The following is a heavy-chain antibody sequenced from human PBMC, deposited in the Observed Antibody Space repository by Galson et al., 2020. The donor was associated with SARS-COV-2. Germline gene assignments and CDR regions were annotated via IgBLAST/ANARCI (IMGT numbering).Heavy chain of an antibody. CDR3: ASHRDGYNYAAFDV. D-gene: IGHD5-12*01. J-gene: IGHJ3*01. V-gene: IGHV3-11*04. Sequence: GGSLRLSCPGSDFSFSINYISWIRQAPGKGLEWIAYISSGGNTIYYADSVKGRFTISRDDDDNSLYLQMNSLRAEDTALYYCASHRDGYNYAAFDVWAQGTMVTVSS. CDR1: DFSFSINY. CDR2: ISSGGNTI.